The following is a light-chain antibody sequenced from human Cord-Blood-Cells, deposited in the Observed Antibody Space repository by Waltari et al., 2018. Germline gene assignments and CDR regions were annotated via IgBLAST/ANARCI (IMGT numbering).Light chain of an antibody. Sequence: DIQLTQFPSSLSASVGDRVTITCRASQSISSYLNWYQPKPGKAPQLLIYAASSLQSGVPSRFSGSGSGTDFTLTISSLQPEDFATYYCQQSYSTPWTFGQGTEVEIK. J-gene: IGKJ1*01. CDR2: AAS. CDR1: QSISSY. V-gene: IGKV1-39*01. CDR3: QQSYSTPWT.